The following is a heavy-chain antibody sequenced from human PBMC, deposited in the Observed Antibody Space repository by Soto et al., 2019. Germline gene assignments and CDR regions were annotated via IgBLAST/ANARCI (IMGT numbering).Heavy chain of an antibody. CDR1: AGSISSGGYY. V-gene: IGHV4-31*03. J-gene: IGHJ6*02. CDR2: IYYSGST. D-gene: IGHD6-13*01. CDR3: ARVSSWYSYYYYYGMDV. Sequence: SETLSLTCTVSAGSISSGGYYWSWIRQHPGKGLEWIGYIYYSGSTYYNPSLKSRVTISVDTSKNQFSLKLSSVTAADTAVYYCARVSSWYSYYYYYGMDVWGQGTTVTVSS.